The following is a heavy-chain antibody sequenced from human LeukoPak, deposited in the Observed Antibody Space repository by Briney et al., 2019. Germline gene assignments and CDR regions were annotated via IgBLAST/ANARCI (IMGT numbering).Heavy chain of an antibody. Sequence: GASVKVSCKPSGYTFTSYDINWVRQATGQGLEWMGWMNPNSGNTGYAQKFQGRVTMTRNTSISTAYMELSSLRSEDTAVYYCARTPTNTGSGWYGGGYYYYYMDVWGKGTTVTVSS. CDR3: ARTPTNTGSGWYGGGYYYYYMDV. CDR2: MNPNSGNT. D-gene: IGHD6-19*01. V-gene: IGHV1-8*01. J-gene: IGHJ6*03. CDR1: GYTFTSYD.